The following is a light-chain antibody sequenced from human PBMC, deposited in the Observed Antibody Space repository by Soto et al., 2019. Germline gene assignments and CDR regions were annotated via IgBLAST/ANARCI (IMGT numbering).Light chain of an antibody. CDR3: QQSYTTPWT. V-gene: IGKV1-39*01. Sequence: DIQMTQSQSSLSASVGDRVTITCRASQSISSYLNWYQQKPGKVPKLLIYSASSLQGGVPSRFSGSGSGTDFTLTINSLQPEDFATYYCQQSYTTPWTLGQGTKVDMK. J-gene: IGKJ1*01. CDR2: SAS. CDR1: QSISSY.